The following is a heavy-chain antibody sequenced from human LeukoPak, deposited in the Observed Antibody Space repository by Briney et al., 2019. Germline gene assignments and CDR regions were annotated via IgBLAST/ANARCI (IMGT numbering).Heavy chain of an antibody. Sequence: SETLSLTCTVSGGSISSYYWSWIRQPPGKGLEWIGEINHSGSTNYNPSLKSRVTISVDTSKNQFSLKLSSVTAADTAVYYCARDLKRAHHRPLLGYWGQGTLVTVSS. J-gene: IGHJ4*02. CDR1: GGSISSYY. CDR2: INHSGST. D-gene: IGHD1-14*01. CDR3: ARDLKRAHHRPLLGY. V-gene: IGHV4-34*01.